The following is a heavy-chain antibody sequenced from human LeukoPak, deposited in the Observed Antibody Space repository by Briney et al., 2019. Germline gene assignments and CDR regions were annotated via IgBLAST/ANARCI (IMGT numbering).Heavy chain of an antibody. D-gene: IGHD6-25*01. V-gene: IGHV4-59*01. J-gene: IGHJ6*03. CDR1: GGSISSYY. Sequence: SETLSLTCTVSGGSISSYYWSWIRQPPGKGLEWIGYIYYSGSTNYNPSLKSRVTISVDTSKNQFSLKLSSVTAADTAVYYCARDRLYYPNYYRDVWDKGPRFTVS. CDR2: IYYSGST. CDR3: ARDRLYYPNYYRDV.